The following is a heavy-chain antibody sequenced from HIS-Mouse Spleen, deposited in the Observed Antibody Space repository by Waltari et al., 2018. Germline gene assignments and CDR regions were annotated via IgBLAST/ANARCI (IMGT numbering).Heavy chain of an antibody. Sequence: QVTLRESGPALVKPTQTLTLTCTFSGFSLSTSGMCVSWIRQPPGKALEWHARIDWDDGKYYSTYLKTRLTISRDTSKNQVFLTLTNIDPLDTATYYCARIAEGYTSGWYAFDYWGQGTLVTVSS. CDR3: ARIAEGYTSGWYAFDY. J-gene: IGHJ4*02. V-gene: IGHV2-70*15. D-gene: IGHD6-19*01. CDR1: GFSLSTSGMC. CDR2: IDWDDGK.